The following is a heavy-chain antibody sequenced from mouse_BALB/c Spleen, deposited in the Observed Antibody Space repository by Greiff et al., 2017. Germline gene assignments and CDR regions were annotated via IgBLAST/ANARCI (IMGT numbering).Heavy chain of an antibody. CDR3: ARGLLAY. CDR1: GFTLSSYA. J-gene: IGHJ3*01. Sequence: EVQLVESGGGLVKPGGSLKLSCAASGFTLSSYAMSWVRQTPEKRLEWVASISSGGSTYYPDSVKGRFTISRDNARNILYLQMSSLRSEDTAMYYCARGLLAYWGQGTLVTVSA. V-gene: IGHV5-6-5*01. CDR2: ISSGGST.